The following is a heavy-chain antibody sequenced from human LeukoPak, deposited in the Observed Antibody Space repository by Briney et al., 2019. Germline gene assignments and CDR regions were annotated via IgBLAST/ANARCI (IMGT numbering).Heavy chain of an antibody. CDR3: TNANYYGSGSYWGHLYYFDY. V-gene: IGHV3-49*03. Sequence: PGRSLRLSCTASGFTFGDYAMSWFRQAPGKGLEWVGFIRSKAYGGTTEYAASVKGRFTISRDDSKSIAYLQMNSLKTEDTAVYYCTNANYYGSGSYWGHLYYFDYWGQGTLVTVSS. CDR1: GFTFGDYA. D-gene: IGHD3-10*01. J-gene: IGHJ4*02. CDR2: IRSKAYGGTT.